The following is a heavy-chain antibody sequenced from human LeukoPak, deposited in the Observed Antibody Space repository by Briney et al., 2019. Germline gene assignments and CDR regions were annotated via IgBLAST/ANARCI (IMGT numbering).Heavy chain of an antibody. D-gene: IGHD3-3*01. CDR2: ISYDGSNK. CDR3: ARAGRFLEWLLDSDY. Sequence: GGSLRLSCAASGFTFSSYAMHWVRQAPGKGLEWVAVISYDGSNKYYADSVKGRFTISRDNSKNTLYLQMNSLRAEDTAVYYCARAGRFLEWLLDSDYWGRGTLVTVSS. CDR1: GFTFSSYA. J-gene: IGHJ4*02. V-gene: IGHV3-30-3*01.